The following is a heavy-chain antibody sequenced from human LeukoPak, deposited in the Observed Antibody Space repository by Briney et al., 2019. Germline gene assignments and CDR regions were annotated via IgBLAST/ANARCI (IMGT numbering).Heavy chain of an antibody. Sequence: GASVKVSCRASGYTFTGYYMHWVRQAPGQGLEWMGRINPNSGGTNYAQKFQGRVTMTRDTSISTAYMELSRLRSDDTAVYYCAKDLDGYYFQYYFDYWGQGTLVTVSS. CDR1: GYTFTGYY. J-gene: IGHJ4*02. V-gene: IGHV1-2*06. CDR2: INPNSGGT. CDR3: AKDLDGYYFQYYFDY. D-gene: IGHD2/OR15-2a*01.